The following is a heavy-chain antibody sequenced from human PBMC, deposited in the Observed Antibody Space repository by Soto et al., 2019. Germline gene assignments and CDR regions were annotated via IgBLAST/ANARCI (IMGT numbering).Heavy chain of an antibody. Sequence: SETLSLTCSVSGGSISTVGHYWTWIRQPPGKGLEWIGSIYHTGSTYYSKSLRSRLTMSVDTSKSQFSLRLSSVTAADTAVYYCARATGTLRSRDCDYWGQGSLVTAPQ. J-gene: IGHJ4*02. CDR3: ARATGTLRSRDCDY. CDR1: GGSISTVGHY. V-gene: IGHV4-31*03. CDR2: IYHTGST. D-gene: IGHD1-1*01.